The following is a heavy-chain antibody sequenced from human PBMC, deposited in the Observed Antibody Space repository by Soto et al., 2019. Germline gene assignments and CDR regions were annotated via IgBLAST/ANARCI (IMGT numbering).Heavy chain of an antibody. Sequence: AGGSLRLSCAASGFTVSSNYMSWVRQAPGKGLEWVSVIYSGGSTYYADSVKGRFTISRDNSKNTLYLQMNSLRAEDTAVYYCARAPRAADAFDIWGQGTMVTVSS. CDR1: GFTVSSNY. CDR3: ARAPRAADAFDI. J-gene: IGHJ3*02. CDR2: IYSGGST. D-gene: IGHD6-25*01. V-gene: IGHV3-53*01.